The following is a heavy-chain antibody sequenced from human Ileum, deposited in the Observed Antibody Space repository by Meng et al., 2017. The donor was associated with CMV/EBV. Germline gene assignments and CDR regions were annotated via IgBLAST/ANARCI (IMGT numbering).Heavy chain of an antibody. CDR1: GYTFTSDD. CDR3: ARGLRDSSGKEYFQH. J-gene: IGHJ1*01. D-gene: IGHD3-22*01. Sequence: SGYTFTSDDINWVRQATGQGLEWMGWMNPNSGNTGYAQKFQGRVTMTRNTSISTAYMELSSLRSEDTAVYYCARGLRDSSGKEYFQHWGQGTLVTVSS. CDR2: MNPNSGNT. V-gene: IGHV1-8*01.